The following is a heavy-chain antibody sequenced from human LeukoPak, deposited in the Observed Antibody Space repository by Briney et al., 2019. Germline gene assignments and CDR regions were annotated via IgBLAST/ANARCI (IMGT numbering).Heavy chain of an antibody. V-gene: IGHV3-30*04. D-gene: IGHD1-26*01. Sequence: GGSLRLSCAASGFTFSSYAMHWVRQAPGKGLEWVAVISYGGSNKYYADSVKGRFTISRDNSKNTLYLQMNSLRAEDTAVYYCARAPAQESGASMGHWGQGTLVTVSS. CDR3: ARAPAQESGASMGH. J-gene: IGHJ4*02. CDR1: GFTFSSYA. CDR2: ISYGGSNK.